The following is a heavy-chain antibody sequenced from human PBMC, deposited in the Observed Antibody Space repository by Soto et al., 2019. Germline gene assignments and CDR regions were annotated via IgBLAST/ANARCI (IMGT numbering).Heavy chain of an antibody. V-gene: IGHV3-9*01. Sequence: SLRLSCAASGXTLDDYSMHWVRQAPGKGLEWVSGIIWNSGSIGYAASVKGRFTIPRDNAKQYLYLQMNSTRAEDTALYYCAKDIKVGYGSGGFDYWGQGTLATVS. CDR1: GXTLDDYS. CDR3: AKDIKVGYGSGGFDY. CDR2: IIWNSGSI. D-gene: IGHD5-18*01. J-gene: IGHJ4*02.